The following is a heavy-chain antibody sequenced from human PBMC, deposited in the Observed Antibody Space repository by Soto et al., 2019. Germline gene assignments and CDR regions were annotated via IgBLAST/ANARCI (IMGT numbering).Heavy chain of an antibody. D-gene: IGHD2-15*01. CDR1: GFTFSNVG. J-gene: IGHJ4*02. CDR2: IWYYGSNK. CDR3: VREWVPASALTGN. Sequence: QVQLVESGGGLVQPGRSLRLSCAAYGFTFSNVGMHWVRQSPGKGLYWVAVIWYYGSNKDYADSVKGRFTISRDNSKNTLYLQMNSLRAEDTAVYYCVREWVPASALTGNWGQGTLVTVSS. V-gene: IGHV3-33*01.